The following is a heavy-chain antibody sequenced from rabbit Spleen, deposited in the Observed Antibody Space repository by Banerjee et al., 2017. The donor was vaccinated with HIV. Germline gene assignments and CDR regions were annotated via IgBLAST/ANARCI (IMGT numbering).Heavy chain of an antibody. CDR2: IDTNDGDT. CDR1: GFSFSSNW. J-gene: IGHJ2*01. V-gene: IGHV1S45*01. D-gene: IGHD1-1*01. CDR3: ARNYVNAFDP. Sequence: QEQLVESGGGLVKPEGSLTLTCTASGFSFSSNWICWVRQAPGKGLEWIACIDTNDGDTDYANWPKGRFTISKTSSTTVTLQMTSLTAADTAAYFCARNYVNAFDPWGQGTLVTVS.